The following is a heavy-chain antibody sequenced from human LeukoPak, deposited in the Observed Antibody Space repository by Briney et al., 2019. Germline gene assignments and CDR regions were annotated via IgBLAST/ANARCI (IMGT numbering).Heavy chain of an antibody. CDR1: GDSVSSNSAA. V-gene: IGHV6-1*01. CDR2: TYYRSKWYN. D-gene: IGHD5-18*01. CDR3: ARGVRYSYGVVFDY. Sequence: SQTLSLTCAISGDSVSSNSAAWNWIRQSPSRGLEWLGRTYYRSKWYNDYAVSVKSRITISPDTSKNQFSLQLNSVTPEDTAVYYCARGVRYSYGVVFDYWGQGTLVTVSS. J-gene: IGHJ4*02.